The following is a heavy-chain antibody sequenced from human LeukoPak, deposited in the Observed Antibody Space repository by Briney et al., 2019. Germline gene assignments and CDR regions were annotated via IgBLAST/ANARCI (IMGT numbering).Heavy chain of an antibody. D-gene: IGHD1-7*01. Sequence: SQTLSLTCAVSGGSISSGGYSWSWIRQPPGKGLEWIGYIYHGGSTYYNPSLKSRVTISVDRSKNQFSLKLSSVTAADTAVYYCARGTKKFSLDYWGQGTLATVSS. V-gene: IGHV4-30-2*01. CDR2: IYHGGST. CDR1: GGSISSGGYS. J-gene: IGHJ4*02. CDR3: ARGTKKFSLDY.